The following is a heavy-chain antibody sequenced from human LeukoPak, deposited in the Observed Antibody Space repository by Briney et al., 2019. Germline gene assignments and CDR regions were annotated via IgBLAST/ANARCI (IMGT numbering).Heavy chain of an antibody. D-gene: IGHD6-6*01. J-gene: IGHJ6*03. CDR3: ARTYSSSSRPQTPHPYYYYYYYMDV. Sequence: EASVKVSCKVSGYTLTELSMHWVRQAPGKGLEWMGGFDPEDGETIYAQKFQGRVTMTEDTSTDTAYMELSSLRSEDTAVYYCARTYSSSSRPQTPHPYYYYYYYMDVWGKGTTVTVSS. V-gene: IGHV1-24*01. CDR1: GYTLTELS. CDR2: FDPEDGET.